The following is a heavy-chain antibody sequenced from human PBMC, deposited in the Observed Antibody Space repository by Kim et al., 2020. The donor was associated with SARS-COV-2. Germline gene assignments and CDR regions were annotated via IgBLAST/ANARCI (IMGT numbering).Heavy chain of an antibody. Sequence: ASVKVSCKASGYTFTGYYMHWVRQAPGQGLEWMGRINPNSGGTNYVQKFQGRVTMTRDTSISTAYMELSRLRSDDTAVYYCARDPYGPRFLELKRGYYFDYWGQGTLVTVSS. CDR2: INPNSGGT. V-gene: IGHV1-2*06. CDR1: GYTFTGYY. J-gene: IGHJ4*02. CDR3: ARDPYGPRFLELKRGYYFDY. D-gene: IGHD3-3*01.